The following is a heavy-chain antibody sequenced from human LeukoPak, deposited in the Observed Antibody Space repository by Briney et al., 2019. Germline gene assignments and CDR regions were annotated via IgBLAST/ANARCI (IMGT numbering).Heavy chain of an antibody. V-gene: IGHV1-69*05. CDR2: IIPIFGTA. J-gene: IGHJ4*02. CDR1: GGTFSSYA. Sequence: VASVKVSCKASGGTFSSYAISWVRQAPGQGLEWMGGIIPIFGTANYAQKFQGRVTITTDESTSTAYMELSSLRSEDTAVYYCARAGGGYSSLFGYWGQGTLVTVSS. CDR3: ARAGGGYSSLFGY. D-gene: IGHD6-13*01.